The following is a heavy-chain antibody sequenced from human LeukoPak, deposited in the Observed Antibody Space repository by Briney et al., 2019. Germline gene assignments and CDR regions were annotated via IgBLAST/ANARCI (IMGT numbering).Heavy chain of an antibody. Sequence: GGSLRLSCAASGFTVSGNYMSWVRQAPGKGLECVAAIYSGGDTYYADSVKGRFTVSRDKSKNTVYLQMNSLRAEDTAVYYCARDQGPWLVLDYWGQGTLVTVSS. D-gene: IGHD6-19*01. CDR2: IYSGGDT. CDR1: GFTVSGNY. CDR3: ARDQGPWLVLDY. V-gene: IGHV3-53*01. J-gene: IGHJ4*02.